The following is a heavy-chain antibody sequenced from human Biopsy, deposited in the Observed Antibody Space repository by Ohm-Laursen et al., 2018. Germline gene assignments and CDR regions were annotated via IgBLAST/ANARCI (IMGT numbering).Heavy chain of an antibody. V-gene: IGHV3-23*01. Sequence: SLRLSCAASGFTFSGFTMSWVRQAPGKGLEWVSGISSTGNSTYYADSVKGRFTISRDNSKNTLYLQLNRLRVEDTALYYCAKDRRTMRVWDIDLWGRGTLVTVSS. D-gene: IGHD4/OR15-4a*01. CDR2: ISSTGNST. J-gene: IGHJ2*01. CDR3: AKDRRTMRVWDIDL. CDR1: GFTFSGFT.